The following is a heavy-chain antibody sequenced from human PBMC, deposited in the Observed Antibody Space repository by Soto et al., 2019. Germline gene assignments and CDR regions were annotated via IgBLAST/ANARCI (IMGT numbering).Heavy chain of an antibody. CDR2: IYYSGST. V-gene: IGHV4-61*08. CDR1: GGSVSSGDYF. Sequence: SETLSLTCTVSGGSVSSGDYFWSWLRQSPGKRLEWIAYIYYSGSTNYSPSLKSRATISVDTSKSQVSLTLTSMTAADAALYYCARSPNYYYYGFDVWGQGTAVTVSS. CDR3: ARSPNYYYYGFDV. J-gene: IGHJ6*02. D-gene: IGHD3-10*01.